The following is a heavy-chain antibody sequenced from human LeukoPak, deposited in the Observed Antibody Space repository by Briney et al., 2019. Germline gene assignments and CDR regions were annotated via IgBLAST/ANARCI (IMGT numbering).Heavy chain of an antibody. CDR2: ISSSGSTI. CDR3: ARGDDILTGYRLPGAFDI. V-gene: IGHV3-48*03. D-gene: IGHD3-9*01. Sequence: GGSLRLSCAASGFTFSSYEMNWVRQAPGKGLEWVSYISSSGSTIYYAGSVKGRFTISRDNAKNSLYLQMNSLRAEDTAVYYCARGDDILTGYRLPGAFDIWGQGTMVTVSS. J-gene: IGHJ3*02. CDR1: GFTFSSYE.